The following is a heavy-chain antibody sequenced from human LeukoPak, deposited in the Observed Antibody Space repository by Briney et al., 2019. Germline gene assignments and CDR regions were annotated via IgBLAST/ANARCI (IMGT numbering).Heavy chain of an antibody. D-gene: IGHD6-6*01. CDR3: ARGYSSSSEGSFDY. Sequence: GGSLRLSCAASGFIFSSYGMYWVRQAPGKGLEWLAVISYDGSNSYYADSMKGRFTISRDNSKNTLNLQMNSLRAEDTAVYYCARGYSSSSEGSFDYWGQGTLVTVSS. V-gene: IGHV3-33*01. CDR1: GFIFSSYG. CDR2: ISYDGSNS. J-gene: IGHJ4*02.